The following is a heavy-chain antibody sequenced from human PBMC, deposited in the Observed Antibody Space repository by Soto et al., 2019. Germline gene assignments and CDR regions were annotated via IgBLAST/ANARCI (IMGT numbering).Heavy chain of an antibody. J-gene: IGHJ4*02. CDR3: ARKGFFDY. CDR1: GVSVSSYY. CDR2: TYYSGSA. V-gene: IGHV4-59*02. Sequence: SETLSLTCTVSGVSVSSYYWSWIRQPPGKGLEWIGYTYYSGSANYNPSLKGRVTISLDTSKNQFSLKLSSVTAADTAVYYCARKGFFDYWGQGALVTVSS.